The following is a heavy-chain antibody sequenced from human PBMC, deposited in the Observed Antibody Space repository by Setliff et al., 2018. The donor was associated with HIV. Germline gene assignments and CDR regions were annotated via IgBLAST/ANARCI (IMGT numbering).Heavy chain of an antibody. CDR2: ISPSGDRT. CDR1: GSTLTSYY. CDR3: ARGQQLEPEWFDP. V-gene: IGHV1-46*01. Sequence: ASVKVSCKASGSTLTSYYLHWARQAPGQGLEWMGIISPSGDRTNYAQKFQGRVTMTRDTSTSAVYMELRSLRSEDTAVYYCARGQQLEPEWFDPWGQGTLVT. D-gene: IGHD6-13*01. J-gene: IGHJ5*02.